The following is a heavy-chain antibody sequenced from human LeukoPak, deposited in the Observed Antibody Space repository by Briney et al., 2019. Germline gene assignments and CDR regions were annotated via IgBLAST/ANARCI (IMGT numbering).Heavy chain of an antibody. V-gene: IGHV3-30*02. Sequence: PGGSLRLSCAASGFTFSSYGMHWVRQAPGKGLEWVAVIWYGGSNKYYADSVKGRFTISRDNSKNTLYLQMNSLRAEDTAVYYCAKYVDTAMAFDYWGQGTLVTVSS. D-gene: IGHD5-18*01. CDR1: GFTFSSYG. CDR3: AKYVDTAMAFDY. J-gene: IGHJ4*02. CDR2: IWYGGSNK.